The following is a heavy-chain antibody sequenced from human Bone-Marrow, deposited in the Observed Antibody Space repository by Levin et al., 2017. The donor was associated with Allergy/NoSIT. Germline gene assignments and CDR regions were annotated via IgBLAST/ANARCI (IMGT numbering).Heavy chain of an antibody. V-gene: IGHV4-59*08. CDR3: ARAEEGSGRSYYYYYMGV. D-gene: IGHD3-10*01. J-gene: IGHJ6*03. CDR2: IYDSGST. CDR1: GGSISSYY. Sequence: SETLSLTCSVSGGSISSYYWSWIRQPPGKGLEWIGYIYDSGSTNYNPSLKSRVTISVDTSKNHFSLKFTSVTAADTAVYYCARAEEGSGRSYYYYYMGVWGKGTTVTVSS.